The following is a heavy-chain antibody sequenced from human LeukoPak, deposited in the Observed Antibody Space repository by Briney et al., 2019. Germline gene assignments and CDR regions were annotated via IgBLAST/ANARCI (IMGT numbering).Heavy chain of an antibody. Sequence: SVKVSCKASGGTFSSYAISWVRQAPGQGLEWMGGIIPIFGTANYAQKFQGRVTITADESTSTAYMELSSLRSEDTAAYYCASSGGCSSTSCYTFDWFDPWGQGTLVTVSS. V-gene: IGHV1-69*13. CDR3: ASSGGCSSTSCYTFDWFDP. D-gene: IGHD2-2*02. CDR2: IIPIFGTA. J-gene: IGHJ5*02. CDR1: GGTFSSYA.